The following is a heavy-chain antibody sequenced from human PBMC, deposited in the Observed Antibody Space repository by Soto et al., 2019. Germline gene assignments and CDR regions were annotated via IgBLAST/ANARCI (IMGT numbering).Heavy chain of an antibody. V-gene: IGHV4-59*08. CDR3: ARSTITTDYFDY. CDR2: IYYSGNT. D-gene: IGHD4-4*01. Sequence: WTWIRQPPGKGLEWIGSIYYSGNTKYHPSLKSRITISVDTSKTQLSLKLTSVTAADTAAYYCARSTITTDYFDYWGQGTLVTVSP. J-gene: IGHJ4*02.